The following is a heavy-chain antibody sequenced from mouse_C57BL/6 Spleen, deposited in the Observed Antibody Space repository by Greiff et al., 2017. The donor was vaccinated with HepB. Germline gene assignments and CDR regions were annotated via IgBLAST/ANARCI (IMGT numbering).Heavy chain of an antibody. Sequence: QVQLQQPGAELVKPGASVKLSCKASGYTFTSYWMHWVKQRPGQGLEWIGMIHPNSGSTNYNEKVKSKATLTVDKSSSTAYMQLSSLTSEDSAVYYCARGGPLTGAMDYWGQGTSVTVSS. CDR3: ARGGPLTGAMDY. V-gene: IGHV1-64*01. D-gene: IGHD4-1*01. CDR1: GYTFTSYW. CDR2: IHPNSGST. J-gene: IGHJ4*01.